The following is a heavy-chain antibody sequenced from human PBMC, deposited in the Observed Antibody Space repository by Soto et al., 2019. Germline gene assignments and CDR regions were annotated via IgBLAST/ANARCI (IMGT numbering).Heavy chain of an antibody. V-gene: IGHV3-48*01. CDR3: ARDPYSATTVTIFDY. J-gene: IGHJ4*02. D-gene: IGHD4-17*01. CDR1: GFTFSGHA. Sequence: EVQLVESGGGLVQPGGSLRLSCAASGFTFSGHAMNWVRQAPGKGLEWISYISNTGSSIYYADSVKGRFTISRDNAKNSLYLLMNSRRAEDTAVYYCARDPYSATTVTIFDYWGQGALVTVSS. CDR2: ISNTGSSI.